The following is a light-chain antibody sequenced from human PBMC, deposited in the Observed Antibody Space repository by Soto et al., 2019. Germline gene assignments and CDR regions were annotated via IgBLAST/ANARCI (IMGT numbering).Light chain of an antibody. CDR1: QSVDHF. CDR2: DAS. CDR3: QQRKKWPPIT. Sequence: DIVLTQSPATLSSSPGERVTLSCRASQSVDHFLAWYQQKPGQPPRLLIYDASNRASGIPARFSGSGSGTDFTLTISSLEPEDFAIYFCQQRKKWPPITFGQGTRLEI. J-gene: IGKJ5*01. V-gene: IGKV3-11*01.